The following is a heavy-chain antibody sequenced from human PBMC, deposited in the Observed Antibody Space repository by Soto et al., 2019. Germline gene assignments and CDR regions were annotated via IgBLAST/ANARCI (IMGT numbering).Heavy chain of an antibody. Sequence: QVQLVQSGAEVKKPGASVKGSCNASGYTFTHYYMHWVRQDPGQGLESMGIINPNGGSTSYAQTFQGRVTMTRDTSTSTVYMELSSLRSADTALYYCARGTWGYCSSPRCTLLGYWGQGTLVKVPS. J-gene: IGHJ4*02. V-gene: IGHV1-46*01. CDR1: GYTFTHYY. CDR3: ARGTWGYCSSPRCTLLGY. CDR2: INPNGGST. D-gene: IGHD2-2*01.